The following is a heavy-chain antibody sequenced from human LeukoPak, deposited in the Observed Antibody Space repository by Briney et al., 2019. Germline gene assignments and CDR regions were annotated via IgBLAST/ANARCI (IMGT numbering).Heavy chain of an antibody. CDR3: AKGRGWEASYYYYCMDV. CDR1: GFTFSSYG. CDR2: IRYDGSNK. V-gene: IGHV3-30*02. Sequence: GGSLRLSCAASGFTFSSYGIHWVRQAPGKGLEWVAFIRYDGSNKYYTDSVKGRFTISRDNSKNTLYLQMNSLRAEDTAVYYCAKGRGWEASYYYYCMDVWGKGTTVTISS. D-gene: IGHD1-26*01. J-gene: IGHJ6*04.